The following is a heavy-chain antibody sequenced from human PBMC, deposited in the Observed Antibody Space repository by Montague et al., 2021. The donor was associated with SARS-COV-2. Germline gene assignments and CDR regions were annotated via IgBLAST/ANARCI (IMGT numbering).Heavy chain of an antibody. D-gene: IGHD2-8*01. J-gene: IGHJ6*02. Sequence: SETLSLTCIVSGGSTNYYYWSWIRQSPGKGLEWIGYMYYSGSTNXNPSLKSRVTMSIYRSKNQFSPKLRSVTAADTAVYYCARVARYCTNGVCQTYYYYGLDVWGQGTTVTVSS. CDR1: GGSTNYYY. CDR3: ARVARYCTNGVCQTYYYYGLDV. V-gene: IGHV4-59*01. CDR2: MYYSGST.